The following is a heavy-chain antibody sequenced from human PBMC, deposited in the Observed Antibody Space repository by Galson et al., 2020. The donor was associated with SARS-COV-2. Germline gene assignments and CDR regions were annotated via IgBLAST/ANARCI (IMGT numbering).Heavy chain of an antibody. CDR3: ARMVVVISLDYYYYGMDV. V-gene: IGHV2-70*01. J-gene: IGHJ6*02. CDR1: GFSLSTSGMC. D-gene: IGHD3-22*01. Sequence: SGPTLVKPTQTLTLTCTFSGFSLSTSGMCVSWIRQPPGKALEWLALIDWDDDKYYSTSLKTRLTISKDTSKNQVVLTMTNMDPVDTATYYCARMVVVISLDYYYYGMDVWGQGTTVTVSS. CDR2: IDWDDDK.